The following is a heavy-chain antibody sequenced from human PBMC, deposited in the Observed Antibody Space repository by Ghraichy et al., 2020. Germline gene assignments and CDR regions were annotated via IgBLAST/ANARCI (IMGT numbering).Heavy chain of an antibody. CDR3: ARGYRSGWYGELGY. D-gene: IGHD6-19*01. CDR1: GGSINNHY. CDR2: IYDSGST. Sequence: SETLSLTCTVSGGSINNHYWTWIRQPPGKGLEWIGNIYDSGSTNYNPSLKSRVTILVDTPKNQFSLKLASVTAADTGVYYCARGYRSGWYGELGYWGRGTLVTVSS. V-gene: IGHV4-59*11. J-gene: IGHJ4*02.